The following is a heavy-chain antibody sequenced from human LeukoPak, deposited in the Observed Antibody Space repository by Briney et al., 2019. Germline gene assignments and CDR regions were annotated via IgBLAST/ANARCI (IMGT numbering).Heavy chain of an antibody. CDR2: IRGKAYGGTT. Sequence: GSLRLSCTASGFTFGDYAMSWFRQAPGKGLEWVGFIRGKAYGGTTEYAASVKGRFTISRDDSKSIAYLQMNSLKTEDTAVYYCTRDCSSTSCFGHFDYWGQGTLVTVSS. J-gene: IGHJ4*02. CDR3: TRDCSSTSCFGHFDY. D-gene: IGHD2-2*01. V-gene: IGHV3-49*03. CDR1: GFTFGDYA.